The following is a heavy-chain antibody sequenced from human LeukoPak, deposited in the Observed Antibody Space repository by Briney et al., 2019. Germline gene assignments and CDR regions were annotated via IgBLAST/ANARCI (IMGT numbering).Heavy chain of an antibody. CDR1: GYTFISYG. CDR2: ISTYGGHT. Sequence: ASVKVSCKASGYTFISYGIGWVRQAPVQGLEWMGWISTYGGHTSYAQQFQDRVTMTKDTYTSTAYMELRSLRSDDTAVYYCARDGPGAVAGPYSWGQGTMVTVSS. D-gene: IGHD6-19*01. CDR3: ARDGPGAVAGPYS. J-gene: IGHJ3*01. V-gene: IGHV1-18*01.